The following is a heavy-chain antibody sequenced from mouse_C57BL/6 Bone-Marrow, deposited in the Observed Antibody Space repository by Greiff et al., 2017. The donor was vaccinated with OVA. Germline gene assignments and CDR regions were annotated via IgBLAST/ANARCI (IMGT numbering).Heavy chain of an antibody. CDR2: IDPEDGDT. CDR1: GFNIKDYY. D-gene: IGHD1-1*01. J-gene: IGHJ3*01. V-gene: IGHV14-1*01. CDR3: TYYGSSYVFAY. Sequence: EVQVVESGAELVRPGASVKLSCTASGFNIKDYYMHWVKQRPEQGLEWIGRIDPEDGDTEYAPKFQGKATMTADTSSNTAYLQLSSLTSEDTAVYYCTYYGSSYVFAYWGQGTLVTVSA.